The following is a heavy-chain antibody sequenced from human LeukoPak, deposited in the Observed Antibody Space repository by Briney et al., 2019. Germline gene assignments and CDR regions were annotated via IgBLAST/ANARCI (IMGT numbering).Heavy chain of an antibody. V-gene: IGHV3-11*01. Sequence: KPGGSLRLSCAASGFTFSDYYMSWIRQAPGKGLEWVSYISSSGSTIYYADSVKGRFTISRDNSKNTLYLQMNSLRAEDTAIYYCATYRQVLLPFESWGQGTLVTVSS. D-gene: IGHD2-8*02. CDR2: ISSSGSTI. CDR1: GFTFSDYY. J-gene: IGHJ4*02. CDR3: ATYRQVLLPFES.